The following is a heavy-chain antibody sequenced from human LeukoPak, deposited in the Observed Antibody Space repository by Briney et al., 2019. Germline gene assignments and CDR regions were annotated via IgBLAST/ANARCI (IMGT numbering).Heavy chain of an antibody. Sequence: ASVKVSCKASGYTFTSYYMHWVRQAPGQGLEWMGIINPSGGGTSYAQKFQGRVTMTRDTSTSTVYMELSSLRSEDTAVYYCARDRGNSYGYLQNYYYYMDVWGKGTTVTVSS. V-gene: IGHV1-46*01. CDR3: ARDRGNSYGYLQNYYYYMDV. CDR1: GYTFTSYY. D-gene: IGHD5-18*01. CDR2: INPSGGGT. J-gene: IGHJ6*03.